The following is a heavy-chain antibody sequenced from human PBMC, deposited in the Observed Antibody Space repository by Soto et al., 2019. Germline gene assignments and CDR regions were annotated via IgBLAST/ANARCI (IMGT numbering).Heavy chain of an antibody. V-gene: IGHV4-34*01. CDR1: GGSFSGYY. D-gene: IGHD3-10*01. J-gene: IGHJ4*02. Sequence: SETLSLTCAVYGGSFSGYYWSWIRQPPGKGLEWIGEIKHSGSTNYNPSLKSRDTISVDTSKNQFSLKLSSVTAADTAVYYCARLHMVRGVINFDYWAREPWSPSPQ. CDR2: IKHSGST. CDR3: ARLHMVRGVINFDY.